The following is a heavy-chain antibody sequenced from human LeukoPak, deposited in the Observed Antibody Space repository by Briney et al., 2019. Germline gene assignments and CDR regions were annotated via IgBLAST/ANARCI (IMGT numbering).Heavy chain of an antibody. CDR2: ISWNSGSI. Sequence: RPGGSLRLSCAASGFTFDDYAMPWVRQAPGKGLEWVSGISWNSGSIGYADSVKGRFTISRDNAKNSLYLQMNSLRAEDTALYYCAKGSPPSIAARGFDYWGQGTLVTVSS. V-gene: IGHV3-9*01. CDR1: GFTFDDYA. J-gene: IGHJ4*02. D-gene: IGHD6-6*01. CDR3: AKGSPPSIAARGFDY.